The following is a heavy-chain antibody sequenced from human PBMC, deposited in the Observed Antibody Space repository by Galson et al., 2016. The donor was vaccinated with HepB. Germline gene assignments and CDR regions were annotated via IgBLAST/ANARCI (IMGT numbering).Heavy chain of an antibody. D-gene: IGHD3-22*01. CDR2: ISGSGGST. CDR3: AKGDYYDSSGYFPFDY. Sequence: SLRLSCAASGFTFSSYAMSWVRQAPGKGLEWVSAISGSGGSTYYADSAKGRFTISRDNSKNTLYPQMNSLRAEDTAVYYCAKGDYYDSSGYFPFDYWGQGTLVTVSS. J-gene: IGHJ4*02. CDR1: GFTFSSYA. V-gene: IGHV3-23*01.